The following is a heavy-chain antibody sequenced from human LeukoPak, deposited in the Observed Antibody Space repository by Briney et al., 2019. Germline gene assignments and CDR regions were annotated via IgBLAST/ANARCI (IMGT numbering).Heavy chain of an antibody. D-gene: IGHD2-2*02. CDR2: ISGSAGST. V-gene: IGHV3-23*01. CDR3: AKAGYCSSTSCYIEGFDY. J-gene: IGHJ4*02. Sequence: GGSLRLSCAASGFTFSSDAMSWVRQAPGKGLEWVSAISGSAGSTYYADSVKGRFTISRDNSKNTLYLQMNSLRADDTAVYYCAKAGYCSSTSCYIEGFDYWGQGTLVTVSS. CDR1: GFTFSSDA.